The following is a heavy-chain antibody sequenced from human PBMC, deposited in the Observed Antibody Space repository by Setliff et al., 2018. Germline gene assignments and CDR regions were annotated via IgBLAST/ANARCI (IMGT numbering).Heavy chain of an antibody. Sequence: SETLSLTCTVSGGSISSHYWSWIRQPPGKGLEWIGSIYYSGSTNYNPSLKSRVTISVDTSKNQFSLKLSSVTAADTAVYYCARDPGRTYYYDSSGYDNXFDIWGQGTMVTVSS. CDR2: IYYSGST. J-gene: IGHJ3*02. V-gene: IGHV4-59*11. D-gene: IGHD3-22*01. CDR3: ARDPGRTYYYDSSGYDNXFDI. CDR1: GGSISSHY.